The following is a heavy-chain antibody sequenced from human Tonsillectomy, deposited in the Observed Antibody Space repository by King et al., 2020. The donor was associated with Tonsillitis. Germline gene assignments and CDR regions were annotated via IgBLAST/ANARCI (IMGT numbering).Heavy chain of an antibody. V-gene: IGHV4-31*03. CDR1: GGSISSGGYY. D-gene: IGHD4-17*01. Sequence: VQLQESGPGLVKPSQTLSLTCTVSGGSISSGGYYWSWIRQHPGKGLEWIGYISYSGSAFFNPSLKSRVTISLDTSKNQFSLTLSSVTAADTAVYYCASTAPPYYYYYMDVWGNGTTVTVSS. J-gene: IGHJ6*03. CDR2: ISYSGSA. CDR3: ASTAPPYYYYYMDV.